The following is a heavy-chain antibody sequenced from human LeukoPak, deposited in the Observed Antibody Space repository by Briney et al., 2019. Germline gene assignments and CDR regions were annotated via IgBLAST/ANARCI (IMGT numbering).Heavy chain of an antibody. CDR1: GFTFSDYH. CDR3: ARPPTGHDYFDC. D-gene: IGHD1-1*01. CDR2: ISSSGSTI. Sequence: GGSLRLSCAPSGFTFSDYHMSWIRQAPGKGLEWVSYISSSGSTIYYADSVKGRFTISRDNAKNSLYLQMNSLRAEDAAVYYCARPPTGHDYFDCWGQGTLVTVSS. J-gene: IGHJ4*02. V-gene: IGHV3-11*01.